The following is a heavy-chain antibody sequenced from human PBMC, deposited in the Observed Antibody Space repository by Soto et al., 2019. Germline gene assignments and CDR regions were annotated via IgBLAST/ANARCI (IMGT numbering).Heavy chain of an antibody. J-gene: IGHJ6*02. CDR2: IYPGDSDT. V-gene: IGHV5-51*01. CDR1: GYRFNSYW. D-gene: IGHD3-16*01. Sequence: GESLKISCKGSGYRFNSYWIGWVRQMPGKGLEWIGMIYPGDSDTTYSPSFQGQVTMSADKSISTAYLEWNSLKASDTATYYCARQGSNGAYVYYAMDVWGQGTTVTVSS. CDR3: ARQGSNGAYVYYAMDV.